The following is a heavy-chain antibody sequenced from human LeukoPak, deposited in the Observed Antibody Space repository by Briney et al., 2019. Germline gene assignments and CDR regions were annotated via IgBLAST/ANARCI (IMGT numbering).Heavy chain of an antibody. CDR2: INHSGST. D-gene: IGHD3-22*01. Sequence: LETLSLTCAVYGGSFSGYYWSWIRQPPGKGLEWIGEINHSGSTNYNPSLKSRVTISVDTSKNQFSLKLSSVTAAVTAVYYCARGIVVITNGYFDYWGQGTLVTVSS. CDR3: ARGIVVITNGYFDY. CDR1: GGSFSGYY. J-gene: IGHJ4*02. V-gene: IGHV4-34*01.